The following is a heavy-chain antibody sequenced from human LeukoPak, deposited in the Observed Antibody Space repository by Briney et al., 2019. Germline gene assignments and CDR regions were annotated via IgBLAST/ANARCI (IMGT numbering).Heavy chain of an antibody. V-gene: IGHV4-59*01. J-gene: IGHJ4*02. Sequence: SETLSLTCTVSGDSISSYSWSWIRQPPGKGLEWIGYIYYSGSTNYNPSLKSRVTISVDTSKNQFSLKLSSVTAADTAVYYCARGDAHYDYIWGSYRWTFDYWGQGTLVTVSS. D-gene: IGHD3-16*02. CDR2: IYYSGST. CDR1: GDSISSYS. CDR3: ARGDAHYDYIWGSYRWTFDY.